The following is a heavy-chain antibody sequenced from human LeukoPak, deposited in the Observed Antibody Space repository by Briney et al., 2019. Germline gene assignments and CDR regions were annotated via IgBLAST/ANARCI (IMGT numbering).Heavy chain of an antibody. V-gene: IGHV1-8*01. Sequence: ASVKVSCKASGYTFTTYDINWVRQAPGQGLEWMGWMSPSSGNRGYAQKFQGRVTMTRDTSVSTAYMGLSSLRSDDTAVYYCARGYYYYGLDVWGQGTTVTVSS. CDR2: MSPSSGNR. CDR1: GYTFTTYD. J-gene: IGHJ6*02. CDR3: ARGYYYYGLDV.